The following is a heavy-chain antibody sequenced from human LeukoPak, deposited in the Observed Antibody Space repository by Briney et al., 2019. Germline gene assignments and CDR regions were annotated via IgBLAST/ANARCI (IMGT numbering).Heavy chain of an antibody. V-gene: IGHV4-39*07. CDR1: GGSISSSSYY. D-gene: IGHD6-19*01. CDR3: ARVVPSGWHPAYFDY. Sequence: SETLSLTCTVSGGSISSSSYYWGWIRQPPGKGLEWIGSIYYSGSTYYNPSLKSRVTISVDTSKNQFSLKLSSVTAADTAVYYCARVVPSGWHPAYFDYWGQGTLVTVSS. J-gene: IGHJ4*02. CDR2: IYYSGST.